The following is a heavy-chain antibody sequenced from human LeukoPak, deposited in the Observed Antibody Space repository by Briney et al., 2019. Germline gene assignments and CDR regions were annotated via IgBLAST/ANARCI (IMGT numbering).Heavy chain of an antibody. D-gene: IGHD2-2*01. V-gene: IGHV3-23*01. CDR3: AKPGRDCSSTSCYCQH. CDR2: ISGSGGST. J-gene: IGHJ1*01. Sequence: GGSLRLSCAASGFTFSGYAMSWVRQAPGKGLEWVSAISGSGGSTYYADSVKGRFTISRDNSKNTLYLQMNSLRAEDTAVYYCAKPGRDCSSTSCYCQHWGQGTLVTVSS. CDR1: GFTFSGYA.